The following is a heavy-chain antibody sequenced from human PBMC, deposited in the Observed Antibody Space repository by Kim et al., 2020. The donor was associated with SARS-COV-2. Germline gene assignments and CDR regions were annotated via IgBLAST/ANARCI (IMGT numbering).Heavy chain of an antibody. CDR2: IIPIFGTA. CDR3: ASSPVAGSGWYFDL. CDR1: GGTFSSYA. V-gene: IGHV1-69*13. D-gene: IGHD6-19*01. Sequence: SVKVSCKASGGTFSSYAISWVRQAPGQGLEWMGGIIPIFGTANYAQKFQGRVTITADESTSTAYMELSSLRSEDTAVYYCASSPVAGSGWYFDLWGRGTLVTVSS. J-gene: IGHJ2*01.